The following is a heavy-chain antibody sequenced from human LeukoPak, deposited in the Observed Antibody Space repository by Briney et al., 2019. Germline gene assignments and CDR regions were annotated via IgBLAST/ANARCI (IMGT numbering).Heavy chain of an antibody. CDR2: ISYDGSNK. J-gene: IGHJ4*02. Sequence: GRSLRLSCAASGFTFSSYAMHWVRQAPGKGLEWVAVISYDGSNKYYADSVKGRFTISRDNSKDTLYLQMNSLRAEDTAVYFCAKMSGYSGDYWGQGTLVTVSS. D-gene: IGHD5-18*01. V-gene: IGHV3-30-3*01. CDR3: AKMSGYSGDY. CDR1: GFTFSSYA.